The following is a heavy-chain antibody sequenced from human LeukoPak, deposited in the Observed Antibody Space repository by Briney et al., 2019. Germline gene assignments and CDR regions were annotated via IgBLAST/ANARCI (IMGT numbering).Heavy chain of an antibody. CDR2: ISPYNGNT. CDR3: ARAPTVTTNFYYYYYYMDV. J-gene: IGHJ6*03. V-gene: IGHV1-18*01. D-gene: IGHD4-17*01. CDR1: GYTFFNYG. Sequence: ASVKVSCKASGYTFFNYGISWVRQAPGQGLEWMGWISPYNGNTNYAQKVQGRVTMTTDTSTSTAYMELRSLRSEDTAVYYCARAPTVTTNFYYYYYYMDVWGKGTTVTVSS.